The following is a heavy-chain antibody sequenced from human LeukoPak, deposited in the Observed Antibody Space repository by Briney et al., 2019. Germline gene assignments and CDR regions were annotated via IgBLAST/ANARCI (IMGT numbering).Heavy chain of an antibody. CDR3: ARDWYHAFDF. Sequence: GGSLRLSCAASGFTFTSYSMSWVRQAPGKGLEWVARIKRKAVGGTADYAAPVKGRFTISRDDSENMLYLQMNSLKIEDTAVYYCARDWYHAFDFWGQGTTVTVSS. CDR2: IKRKAVGGTA. CDR1: GFTFTSYS. V-gene: IGHV3-15*01. D-gene: IGHD3-9*01. J-gene: IGHJ3*01.